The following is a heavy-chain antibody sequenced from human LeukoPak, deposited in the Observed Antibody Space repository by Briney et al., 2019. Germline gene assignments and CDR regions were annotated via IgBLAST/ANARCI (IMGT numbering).Heavy chain of an antibody. CDR1: GFTFGDYA. CDR3: IGSFGELTFFDY. J-gene: IGHJ4*02. D-gene: IGHD3-10*01. V-gene: IGHV3-49*04. Sequence: GGSLRLSCTASGFTFGDYAMSWVRQAPGKGLEGVGFIRSKAYGGTTEYAASVKGRFTISRDDSKSIAYLQMNSLKTEDTAVYYCIGSFGELTFFDYWGQGTLVTVSS. CDR2: IRSKAYGGTT.